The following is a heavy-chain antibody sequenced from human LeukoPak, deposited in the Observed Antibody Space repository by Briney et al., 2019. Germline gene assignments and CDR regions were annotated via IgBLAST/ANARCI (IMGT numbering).Heavy chain of an antibody. CDR3: ARARRGYSYGYDDY. Sequence: GASVKVSCKASGGTFSSYAISWVRQAPGQGLEWMGGIIPIFGTANYAQKFQGRVTITADKSTSTAYMELSSLRSEDTAVYYCARARRGYSYGYDDYWGQGTLVTVSS. CDR2: IIPIFGTA. D-gene: IGHD5-18*01. V-gene: IGHV1-69*06. J-gene: IGHJ4*02. CDR1: GGTFSSYA.